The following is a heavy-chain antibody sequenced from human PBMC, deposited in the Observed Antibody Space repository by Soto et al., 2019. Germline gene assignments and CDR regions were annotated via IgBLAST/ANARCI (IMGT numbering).Heavy chain of an antibody. D-gene: IGHD2-2*01. CDR3: VYQLLSDSYYYYYMDV. J-gene: IGHJ6*03. CDR2: ISSSSSTI. CDR1: GFTFSSYS. V-gene: IGHV3-48*01. Sequence: GGSLRLSCAASGFTFSSYSMNWVRQAPGKGLEWVSYISSSSSTIYYADSVKGRFTISRDNAKNSLYLQMNSLRAEDTAVYYCVYQLLSDSYYYYYMDVWGKGTTVTVSS.